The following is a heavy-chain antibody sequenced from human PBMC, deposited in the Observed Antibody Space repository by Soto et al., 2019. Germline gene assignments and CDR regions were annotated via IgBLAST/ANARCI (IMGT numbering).Heavy chain of an antibody. J-gene: IGHJ4*02. CDR2: ISYDGSNE. CDR3: AKATYHDNLTGYRDLDH. D-gene: IGHD3-9*01. Sequence: LRLSCAASEFIFSNYGMRWVRQAPGKGLEWVAVISYDGSNEYYADSVKGRFTISRDNSKNTLYLELNSLRAEDTALYYCAKATYHDNLTGYRDLDHWGQGTLVTVSS. V-gene: IGHV3-30*18. CDR1: EFIFSNYG.